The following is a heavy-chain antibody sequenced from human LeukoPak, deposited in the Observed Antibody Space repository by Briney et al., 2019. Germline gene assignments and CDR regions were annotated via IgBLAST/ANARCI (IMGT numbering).Heavy chain of an antibody. CDR2: ISAYNGNT. Sequence: ASVKVSCKASGYTFTSYGISWVRQAPGQGLEWMGWISAYNGNTNYAQKLQGRVTMTTDTSTSTAYMELRSLGSDDTAVYYCARFGVSQGDSSGPDYYYYYGMDVWGQGTTVTVSS. CDR3: ARFGVSQGDSSGPDYYYYYGMDV. J-gene: IGHJ6*02. V-gene: IGHV1-18*01. D-gene: IGHD2-21*02. CDR1: GYTFTSYG.